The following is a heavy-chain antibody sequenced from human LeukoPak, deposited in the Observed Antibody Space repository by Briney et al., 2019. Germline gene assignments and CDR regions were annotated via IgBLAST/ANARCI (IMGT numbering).Heavy chain of an antibody. J-gene: IGHJ4*02. Sequence: GGSLRLSCAASGFTFSSYGMSWVRQAPGKGLEWVSAISGSGGSTYYADSVKGRFTISRDNSNNPLYLPMYRLTADDAAVYYCAKEPRARTYYYYSSDTRPNDYWGQGTLVTVSS. CDR1: GFTFSSYG. CDR3: AKEPRARTYYYYSSDTRPNDY. CDR2: ISGSGGST. V-gene: IGHV3-23*01. D-gene: IGHD3-22*01.